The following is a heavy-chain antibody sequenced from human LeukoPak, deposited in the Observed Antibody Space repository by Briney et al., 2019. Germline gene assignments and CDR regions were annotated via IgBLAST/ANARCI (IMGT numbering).Heavy chain of an antibody. CDR1: GGSISSSYYY. V-gene: IGHV4-39*01. D-gene: IGHD2-2*01. Sequence: SGTLSLTCTVSGGSISSSYYYWGWVRQPPGKGLEWIGSLYYSGWSTYYNPSLKSRITISVDTSKNQFSLKLNSVTAADTAVYYCARLGCSSASCYPGNWGQGTLVTVSS. J-gene: IGHJ4*02. CDR3: ARLGCSSASCYPGN. CDR2: LYYSGWST.